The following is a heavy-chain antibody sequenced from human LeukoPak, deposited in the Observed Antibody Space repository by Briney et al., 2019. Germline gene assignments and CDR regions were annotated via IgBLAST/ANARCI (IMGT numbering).Heavy chain of an antibody. CDR1: GYTFTTYG. CDR2: ISSYNGNT. V-gene: IGHV1-18*01. CDR3: ARDGVAGTGHWFDP. Sequence: ASVKVSCKASGYTFTTYGISWVRQAPGQGLEWMGWISSYNGNTNYAQKLQGRVTMTTDTSTSTASMELRSLRSDDTAAYYCARDGVAGTGHWFDPWGQGTLVTVSS. D-gene: IGHD6-19*01. J-gene: IGHJ5*02.